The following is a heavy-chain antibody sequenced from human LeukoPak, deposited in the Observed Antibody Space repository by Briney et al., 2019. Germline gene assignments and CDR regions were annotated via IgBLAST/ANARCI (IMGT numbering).Heavy chain of an antibody. D-gene: IGHD3-10*01. V-gene: IGHV3-21*01. Sequence: GGSLRLSCAASGFTFRTYTMNWVRQAPGKGLEWVSSISSSSSYLFYADSVKGRFTISRDNAKYSLYLQMNSLRAEDTAVYYCASGEGSGTYFYWGQGTLVTVSS. J-gene: IGHJ4*02. CDR3: ASGEGSGTYFY. CDR1: GFTFRTYT. CDR2: ISSSSSYL.